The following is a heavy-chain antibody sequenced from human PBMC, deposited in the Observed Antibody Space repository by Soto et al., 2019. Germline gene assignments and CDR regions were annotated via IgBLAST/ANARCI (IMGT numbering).Heavy chain of an antibody. V-gene: IGHV1-46*01. CDR2: INPSGGST. Sequence: ASVKVSCKASGYTFTSYYMHWVRQAPGQGLEWMGIINPSGGSTSYAQKFQGRVTMTRDTSTSTVYMELSSLRSEDTAVYYCAREAIVVVPAAMFYYYGMDVWGQGTTVTVSS. J-gene: IGHJ6*02. CDR1: GYTFTSYY. D-gene: IGHD2-2*01. CDR3: AREAIVVVPAAMFYYYGMDV.